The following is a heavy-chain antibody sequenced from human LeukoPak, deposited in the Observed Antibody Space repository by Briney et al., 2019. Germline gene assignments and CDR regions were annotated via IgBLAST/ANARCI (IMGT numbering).Heavy chain of an antibody. V-gene: IGHV1-2*02. D-gene: IGHD5-18*01. Sequence: ASVKVSCKPSGYTFTGYYIQWMRQAPGQGLEWMGWINPNSGATNYAQKFQGRVTTTRDTSISTAYMILSSLTSDDTAVFYCARGTGEGYSYGRYFFDYWGQGTLVTVSS. CDR2: INPNSGAT. CDR1: GYTFTGYY. CDR3: ARGTGEGYSYGRYFFDY. J-gene: IGHJ4*02.